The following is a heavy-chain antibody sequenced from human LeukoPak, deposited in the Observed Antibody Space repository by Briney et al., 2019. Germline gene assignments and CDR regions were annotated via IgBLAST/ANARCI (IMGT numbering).Heavy chain of an antibody. CDR2: ISFTGDST. V-gene: IGHV3-64*02. D-gene: IGHD2/OR15-2a*01. CDR3: ARRDTSAYFADS. Sequence: GGSLRLSCAASGFTFRSYVMYWVRQAPGRGLEYVPVISFTGDSTYYADSVKGRFAISRDNSKNMLYLHMGSLRDEDMAVYYCARRDTSAYFADSWGQGTLVTVSS. J-gene: IGHJ4*02. CDR1: GFTFRSYV.